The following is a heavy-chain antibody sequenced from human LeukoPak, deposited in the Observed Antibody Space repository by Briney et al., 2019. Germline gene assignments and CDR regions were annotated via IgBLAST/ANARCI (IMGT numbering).Heavy chain of an antibody. J-gene: IGHJ5*02. V-gene: IGHV4-34*01. D-gene: IGHD6-13*01. CDR1: GGSFSGYY. Sequence: PSETLSLTCAVYGGSFSGYYWSWIRQPPGKGLEWVGEINHSGSTNYNPSLKSRVTISVDTSKNQFSLKLSSVTAADTAVYYCATRAAAGTHNWFDPWGQGTLVTVSS. CDR2: INHSGST. CDR3: ATRAAAGTHNWFDP.